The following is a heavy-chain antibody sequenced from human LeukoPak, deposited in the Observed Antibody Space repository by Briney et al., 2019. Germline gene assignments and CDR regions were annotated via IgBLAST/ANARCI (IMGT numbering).Heavy chain of an antibody. D-gene: IGHD6-13*01. J-gene: IGHJ4*02. CDR3: VKPRDHSSSWSDFDY. Sequence: GGSLRLSCAASGITFSSYAMSWVRQAPGKGLEWVSAISGSSGSTYYADSVKGRFTISRDNSKNTLYLQMNTLRAEDTAVYYCVKPRDHSSSWSDFDYWAREPWSPSPQ. CDR1: GITFSSYA. V-gene: IGHV3-23*01. CDR2: ISGSSGST.